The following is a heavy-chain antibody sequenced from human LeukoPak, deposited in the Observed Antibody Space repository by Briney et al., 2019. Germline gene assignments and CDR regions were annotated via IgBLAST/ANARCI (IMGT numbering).Heavy chain of an antibody. J-gene: IGHJ4*02. CDR2: IIPIFGTA. D-gene: IGHD1-26*01. Sequence: SVKVSCKASGGTFSSYAISWVRQAPGQGLEWMGGIIPIFGTANYAQKFQGRVTITADESTSTAYMELSSLGSEDTAVYYCAREVVGATYYFDYWGQGTLVTVSS. CDR1: GGTFSSYA. V-gene: IGHV1-69*13. CDR3: AREVVGATYYFDY.